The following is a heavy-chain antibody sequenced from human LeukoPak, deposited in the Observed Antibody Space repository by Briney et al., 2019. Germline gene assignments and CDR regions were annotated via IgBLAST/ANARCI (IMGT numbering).Heavy chain of an antibody. Sequence: GGSLRLSCAASGFTFSSYAMSWVRQAPGKGLEWVSAISGSGGSTYYADSVKGRFTTSRDNSKNTLYLQMNSLRAEDTAVYYCAKYRARITMVRGAIFDPWGQGTLVTVSS. V-gene: IGHV3-23*01. J-gene: IGHJ5*02. CDR1: GFTFSSYA. CDR3: AKYRARITMVRGAIFDP. D-gene: IGHD3-10*01. CDR2: ISGSGGST.